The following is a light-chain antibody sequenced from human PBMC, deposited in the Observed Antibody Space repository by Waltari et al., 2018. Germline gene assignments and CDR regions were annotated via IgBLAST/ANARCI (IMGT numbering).Light chain of an antibody. V-gene: IGKV3-11*01. CDR2: DVS. CDR1: QSVVNY. CDR3: QQRNKWPVT. J-gene: IGKJ4*01. Sequence: DIVFTQSPATLSLSPGERTTLSYRASQSVVNYLAWYQQKAGQAPRLLIYDVSNRATDIPARFSGSGFATDFTLTISDLKPEDIAVYYCQQRNKWPVTFGGGTKVEIK.